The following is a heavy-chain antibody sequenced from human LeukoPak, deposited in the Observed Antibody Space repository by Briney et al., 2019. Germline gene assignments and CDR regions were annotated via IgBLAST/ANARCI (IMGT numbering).Heavy chain of an antibody. CDR3: ARDGSGYNSVDASDI. CDR1: DGSISTYY. V-gene: IGHV4-59*01. J-gene: IGHJ3*02. D-gene: IGHD5-24*01. Sequence: SETLSLTCTVSDGSISTYYWSWIRQPPGKGLEWIGYISFTGSTKYNPSLKSRVTISVDTSKNYFSLRLSSMTAADTAVYFCARDGSGYNSVDASDIWGQGTMVTVSS. CDR2: ISFTGST.